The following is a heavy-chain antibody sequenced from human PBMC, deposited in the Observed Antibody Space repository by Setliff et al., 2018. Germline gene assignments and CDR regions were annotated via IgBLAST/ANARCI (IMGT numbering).Heavy chain of an antibody. CDR3: AKDSGWFLPFDS. CDR2: IWADEVNI. Sequence: GGSLRLSYAASGFTFINYNMHWVRRAPGKGLEWVATIWADEVNIYYADSVNGRFTISRDNSKNTLYLQMNSLRAEDTAVYYCAKDSGWFLPFDSWGQGTLVTVSS. V-gene: IGHV3-33*06. J-gene: IGHJ4*02. D-gene: IGHD6-19*01. CDR1: GFTFINYN.